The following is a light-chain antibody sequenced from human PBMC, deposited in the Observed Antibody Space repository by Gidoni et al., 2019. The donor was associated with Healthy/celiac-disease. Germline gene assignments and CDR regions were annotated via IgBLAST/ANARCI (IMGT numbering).Light chain of an antibody. J-gene: IGKJ4*01. CDR2: DAS. CDR1: QDISNY. CDR3: QQYDNLPLT. Sequence: EIQMTQSPSSLSASVGDRVTITCQASQDISNYLNWYQQKPGKAPKLLIYDASNLETGVPSRCSGSGSGTDFTFTISSLQPEDIATYYCQQYDNLPLTFGGGTKVEIK. V-gene: IGKV1-33*01.